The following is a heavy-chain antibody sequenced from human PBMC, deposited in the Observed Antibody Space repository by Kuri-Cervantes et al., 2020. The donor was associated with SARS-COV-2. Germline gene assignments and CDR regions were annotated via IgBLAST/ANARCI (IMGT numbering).Heavy chain of an antibody. Sequence: SQTLSLTCAVYGGSFSGYYWSWIRQPPGKGLEWIGEINHSESTNYNPSLKSRVTISVDTSKNQFSLKRSSVTAADTAVYYCAREGPKGGGYYLTIFDYWGQGTLVTVSS. CDR1: GGSFSGYY. D-gene: IGHD3-22*01. J-gene: IGHJ4*02. V-gene: IGHV4-34*01. CDR2: INHSEST. CDR3: AREGPKGGGYYLTIFDY.